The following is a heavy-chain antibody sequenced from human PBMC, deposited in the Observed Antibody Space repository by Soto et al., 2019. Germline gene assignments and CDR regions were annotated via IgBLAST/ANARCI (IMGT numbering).Heavy chain of an antibody. CDR3: ARVRLDITVTTVDY. CDR1: GGTFSSYA. J-gene: IGHJ4*02. CDR2: IIPIFGKA. V-gene: IGHV1-69*13. D-gene: IGHD4-4*01. Sequence: SVKVSCKASGGTFSSYAISWVRQAPGQGLEWMGGIIPIFGKANYAQKLQGRVTITADASTSTAYMELRSLRSDDTAVYYCARVRLDITVTTVDYWGQGTLVTVSS.